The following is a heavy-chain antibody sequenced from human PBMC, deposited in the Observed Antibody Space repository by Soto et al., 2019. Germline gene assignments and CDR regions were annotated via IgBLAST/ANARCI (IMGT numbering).Heavy chain of an antibody. CDR3: AGEGSGGYRLDY. V-gene: IGHV1-69*05. J-gene: IGHJ4*02. D-gene: IGHD2-15*01. Sequence: QVQLVQSGAEVKKPGSSVKVSCKASGGTFSSYAISWVRQAPGQGLEWMGGIIPIFGTANYAQKFQGRVTITPDGSTSTAYRELSRRRAEHTAVDDRAGEGSGGYRLDYWGQGTLVTVSS. CDR2: IIPIFGTA. CDR1: GGTFSSYA.